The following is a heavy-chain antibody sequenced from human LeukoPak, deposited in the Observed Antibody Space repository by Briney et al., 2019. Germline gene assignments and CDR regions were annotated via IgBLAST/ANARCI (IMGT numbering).Heavy chain of an antibody. V-gene: IGHV3-48*03. CDR1: GFTFSSYE. J-gene: IGHJ4*02. D-gene: IGHD6-13*01. CDR2: ISSTGTTI. CDR3: ARGGGYISSWSYFDY. Sequence: GGSLRLSCSASGFTFSSYEMNWVRQALGKGLEWVSYISSTGTTIYYADSVRGQFTISRDNAENSLYLQMNSLRAEDTAVYYCARGGGYISSWSYFDYWGQGTLVTVSS.